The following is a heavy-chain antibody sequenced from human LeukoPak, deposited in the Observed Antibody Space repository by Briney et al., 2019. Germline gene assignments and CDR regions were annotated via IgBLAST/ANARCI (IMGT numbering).Heavy chain of an antibody. D-gene: IGHD3-16*01. CDR1: GNYW. V-gene: IGHV3-74*01. Sequence: GGSLRLSCAASGNYWMHWVRQAPGKGLVWVSHINSDGSWTSYADSVKGRFTISKDNAKNTVYLQMNSLRAEDTAMYYCTIGLAKTNDDKWGQGILVTVSS. CDR2: INSDGSWT. CDR3: TIGLAKTNDDK. J-gene: IGHJ4*02.